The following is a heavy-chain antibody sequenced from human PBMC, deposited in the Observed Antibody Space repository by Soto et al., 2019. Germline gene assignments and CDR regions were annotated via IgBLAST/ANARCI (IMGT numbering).Heavy chain of an antibody. D-gene: IGHD2-2*01. Sequence: SETLSLTCAVSGGSISRGGYSWSWIRQPPGKGLEWIGYIYHSGSTYYNSSLKSRVTISVDRSKNQFSLKLSSVTAADTAVYYCARVPTPWGQGTLVTVSS. CDR1: GGSISRGGYS. CDR3: ARVPTP. V-gene: IGHV4-30-2*01. J-gene: IGHJ5*02. CDR2: IYHSGST.